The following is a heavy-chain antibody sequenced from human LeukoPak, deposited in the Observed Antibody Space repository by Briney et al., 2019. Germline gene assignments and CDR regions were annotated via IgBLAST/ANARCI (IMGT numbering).Heavy chain of an antibody. V-gene: IGHV1-3*01. J-gene: IGHJ5*02. CDR1: GYTFTSYA. Sequence: GASVKVSCKASGYTFTSYAMHRVRQAPGQRLEWMGWINAGNGNTKYSQKFQGRVTITRDTSASTAYMELSSLRSEDTAVYYCARAPITMVRGSWFDPWGQGTLVTVSS. CDR3: ARAPITMVRGSWFDP. D-gene: IGHD3-10*01. CDR2: INAGNGNT.